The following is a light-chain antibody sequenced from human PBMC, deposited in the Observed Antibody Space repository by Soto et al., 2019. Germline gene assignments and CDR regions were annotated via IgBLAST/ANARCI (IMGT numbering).Light chain of an antibody. CDR2: DTS. CDR1: QSVSSY. V-gene: IGKV3-11*01. Sequence: EIVLTQSPATLSLSPGQRATLSCRASQSVSSYLGWYQKKPGQAPRLLIYDTSNRATGIPARFSGSGSGTDFTLTISSLEPEDFAVYYWQQRSTWPHYSFGQGTKLEIK. J-gene: IGKJ2*03. CDR3: QQRSTWPHYS.